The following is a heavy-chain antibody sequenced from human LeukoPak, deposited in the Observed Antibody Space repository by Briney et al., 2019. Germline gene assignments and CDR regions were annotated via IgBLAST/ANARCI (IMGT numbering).Heavy chain of an antibody. CDR1: GGSISSSSYY. CDR3: ARHGVATWFDP. CDR2: IYYSGST. Sequence: SETVSLSCTVSGGSISSSSYYWGWIRQPPGKGLEWIGSIYYSGSTYYNPSLKSRVTISVDTSKNQFSLKLSSVTAADTAVYYCARHGVATWFDPWCQGTLVTVSS. V-gene: IGHV4-39*07. D-gene: IGHD2-15*01. J-gene: IGHJ5*02.